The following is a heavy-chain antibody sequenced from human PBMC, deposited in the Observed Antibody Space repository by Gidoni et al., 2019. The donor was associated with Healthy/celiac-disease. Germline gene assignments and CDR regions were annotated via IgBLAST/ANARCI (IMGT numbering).Heavy chain of an antibody. CDR1: GGTFSSYA. CDR3: ARSLVAATPHVDTAMVSFDY. D-gene: IGHD5-18*01. V-gene: IGHV1-69*01. Sequence: QVQLVQSGAEVKKPGSSGKVCCKASGGTFSSYASSGVRQAPGQGLGWMGGIIPIFGTANYAQKFQGRVTITADESTSTAYMELSSLRSEDTAVYYCARSLVAATPHVDTAMVSFDYWGQGTLVTVSS. CDR2: IIPIFGTA. J-gene: IGHJ4*02.